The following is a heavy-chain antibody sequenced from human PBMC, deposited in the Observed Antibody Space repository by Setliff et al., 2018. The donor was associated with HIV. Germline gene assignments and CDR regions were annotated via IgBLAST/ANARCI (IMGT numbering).Heavy chain of an antibody. V-gene: IGHV3-64*02. D-gene: IGHD1-26*01. CDR2: ITHDGAKT. CDR3: ARGTPRGSYDY. J-gene: IGHJ4*02. Sequence: GGSLRLSCEASGLTFSMSTFHWVRQAPGKGLEYVSAITHDGAKTYYADSVKGRFTISRDNSKNTVYLQMGSLRVEDMAVYHCARGTPRGSYDYWGQGTPVTVS. CDR1: GLTFSMST.